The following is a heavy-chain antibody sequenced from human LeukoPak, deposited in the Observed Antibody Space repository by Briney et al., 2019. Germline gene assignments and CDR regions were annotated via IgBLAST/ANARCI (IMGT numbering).Heavy chain of an antibody. Sequence: GESLKISCNGSGYXFTSYWISWVRQMPGKGLEWMGRIDPSDSYTNYSPSFQGHVTISADKSISTAYLQWSSLKASDTAMYYCARHGEYYDSSGYYSLRYWFDPWGQGTLVTVSS. V-gene: IGHV5-10-1*01. CDR3: ARHGEYYDSSGYYSLRYWFDP. J-gene: IGHJ5*02. CDR1: GYXFTSYW. D-gene: IGHD3-22*01. CDR2: IDPSDSYT.